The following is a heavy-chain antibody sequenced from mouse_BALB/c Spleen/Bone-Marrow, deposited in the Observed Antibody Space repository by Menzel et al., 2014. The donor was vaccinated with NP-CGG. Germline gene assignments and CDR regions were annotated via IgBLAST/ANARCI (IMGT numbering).Heavy chain of an antibody. Sequence: QVHVKQSGAELVKPGASVKLSCKASGYTFTSYWMNWVKQRPGQGLEWIGEIDPYDSYTNYNQKFKGKATLTVDKSSSTAYMQLSSLTSEDSAVYYCARGLYGNSGYWGQGTTLTVSS. CDR3: ARGLYGNSGY. CDR1: GYTFTSYW. V-gene: IGHV1-69*02. J-gene: IGHJ2*01. D-gene: IGHD2-1*01. CDR2: IDPYDSYT.